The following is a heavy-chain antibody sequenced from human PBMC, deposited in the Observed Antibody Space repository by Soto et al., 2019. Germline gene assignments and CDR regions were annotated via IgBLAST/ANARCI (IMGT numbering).Heavy chain of an antibody. V-gene: IGHV4-59*01. D-gene: IGHD3-22*01. J-gene: IGHJ1*01. CDR3: ARDSGLYDSSGYYSFFPH. CDR2: IYYSGST. Sequence: SETPSLTCTVSGGSISRYYGSWVRQPPGKGLEWIGYIYYSGSTDYNPSLRGRVTIPVDTSKNQFSLRLTSVTAADPAVYYCARDSGLYDSSGYYSFFPHWGKGTLVIVAS. CDR1: GGSISRYY.